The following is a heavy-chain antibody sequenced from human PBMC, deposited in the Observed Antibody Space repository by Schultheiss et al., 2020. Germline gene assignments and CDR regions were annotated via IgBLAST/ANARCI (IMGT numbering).Heavy chain of an antibody. J-gene: IGHJ5*02. CDR1: GGSFSGYY. V-gene: IGHV4-34*01. Sequence: SETLSLTCAVYGGSFSGYYWSWIRQPPGKGLEWIGEINHSGSTNYNPSLKSRVTISVDTSKNQFSLKLSSVTAADTAVYYCARLDGYCSSTSCYVWFDPWGQGTLVNVSS. CDR3: ARLDGYCSSTSCYVWFDP. D-gene: IGHD2-2*01. CDR2: INHSGST.